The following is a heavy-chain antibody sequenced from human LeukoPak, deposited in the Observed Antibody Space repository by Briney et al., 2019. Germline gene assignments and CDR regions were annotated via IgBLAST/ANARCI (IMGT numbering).Heavy chain of an antibody. V-gene: IGHV3-30*18. D-gene: IGHD1-26*01. CDR2: ISYDGTYQ. J-gene: IGHJ4*02. CDR1: GFTFSGSE. CDR3: AKDGTYSGSTFDY. Sequence: GGSLRLSCAASGFTFSGSEMNWVRQAPGKGLEWVSVISYDGTYQNYADSVKGRFTISRDNSKNTLYLQMNSLRAEDTAVYYCAKDGTYSGSTFDYWGQGTLVTVSS.